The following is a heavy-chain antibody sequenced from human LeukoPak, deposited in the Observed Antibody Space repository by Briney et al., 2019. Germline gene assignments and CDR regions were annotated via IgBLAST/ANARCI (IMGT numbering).Heavy chain of an antibody. J-gene: IGHJ4*02. Sequence: SETLSLTCTVSGGSISSHYWSRIRQPPGKGLEWIGYIYYSGSTNYNPSLKSRVTISVDTSKNQFSLKLSSVTAADTAVYYCARLKSGYYFDYWGQGTLVTVSS. CDR1: GGSISSHY. CDR2: IYYSGST. V-gene: IGHV4-59*08. D-gene: IGHD3-22*01. CDR3: ARLKSGYYFDY.